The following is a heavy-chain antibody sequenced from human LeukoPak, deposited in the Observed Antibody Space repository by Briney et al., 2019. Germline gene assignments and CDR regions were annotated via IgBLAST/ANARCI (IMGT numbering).Heavy chain of an antibody. CDR3: ARRRSSSWNHNWFDP. D-gene: IGHD6-13*01. Sequence: SETLSLTCTVSGGSISSYYWSWIRQPPGKGLEWIGYIYYSGSTNYNPSLKSRVTISVDTSKNQFSLKLSSVTAADTAVSYCARRRSSSWNHNWFDPWGQGTLVTVSS. CDR1: GGSISSYY. CDR2: IYYSGST. J-gene: IGHJ5*02. V-gene: IGHV4-59*08.